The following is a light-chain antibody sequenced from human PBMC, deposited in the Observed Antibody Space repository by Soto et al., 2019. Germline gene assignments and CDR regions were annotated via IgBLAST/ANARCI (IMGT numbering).Light chain of an antibody. J-gene: IGKJ3*01. CDR2: GAS. Sequence: EIVLTQSPGTLSLSPGERATLSCRASQSVSPYLAWYQHKPGQAPRLLIYGASSRATGIPDRFSGSGSGTDFTRFFSRLEPEDFAVYYCQQYGSSPPVTFGPGTKVDIK. CDR1: QSVSPY. V-gene: IGKV3-20*01. CDR3: QQYGSSPPVT.